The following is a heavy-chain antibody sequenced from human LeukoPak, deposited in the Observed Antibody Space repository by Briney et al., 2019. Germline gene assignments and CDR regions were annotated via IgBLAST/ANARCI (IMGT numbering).Heavy chain of an antibody. J-gene: IGHJ4*02. D-gene: IGHD1-26*01. CDR3: ARVPRPKYAGGQWDGDY. Sequence: GASVKVSCKTSGYTFTVHYMHWVRQAPGQGLEWMGWINPSSGDTNYAQKFQGRVTMTRDTSISTAYMDLSRLRSDGTAVYYCARVPRPKYAGGQWDGDYWGQGTLVTVSS. V-gene: IGHV1-2*02. CDR1: GYTFTVHY. CDR2: INPSSGDT.